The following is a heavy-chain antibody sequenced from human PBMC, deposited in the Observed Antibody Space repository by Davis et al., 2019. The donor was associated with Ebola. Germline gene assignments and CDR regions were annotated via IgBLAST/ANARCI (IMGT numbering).Heavy chain of an antibody. CDR1: GFTFSSYG. J-gene: IGHJ4*02. D-gene: IGHD6-13*01. V-gene: IGHV3-30*18. CDR3: AKDPGSSWYLFFDY. CDR2: ISYDGSNK. Sequence: PGGSLRLSCAASGFTFSSYGMHWVRQAPGKGLEWVAVISYDGSNKYYADSVKGRFTISRDNSKNTLYLQMNSLRAEDTAVYYCAKDPGSSWYLFFDYWGQGTLVTVSS.